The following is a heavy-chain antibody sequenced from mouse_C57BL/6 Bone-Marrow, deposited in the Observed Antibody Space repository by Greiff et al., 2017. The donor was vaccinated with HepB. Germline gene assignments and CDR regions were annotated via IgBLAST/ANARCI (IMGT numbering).Heavy chain of an antibody. CDR1: GYTFTEYT. V-gene: IGHV1-62-2*01. Sequence: QVQLQQSGAELVKPGASVKLSCKASGYTFTEYTIHWVKQRSGQGLEWIGWFYPGSGSIKYNEKFKDKATLTADKSSSTVYMELSRLTSEDSAVYFCARHEEANYYGSSYGGFAYWGQGTLVTVSA. D-gene: IGHD1-1*01. CDR2: FYPGSGSI. CDR3: ARHEEANYYGSSYGGFAY. J-gene: IGHJ3*01.